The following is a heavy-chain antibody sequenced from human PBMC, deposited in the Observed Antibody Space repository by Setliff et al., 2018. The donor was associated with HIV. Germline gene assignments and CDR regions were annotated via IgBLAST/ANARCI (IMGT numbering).Heavy chain of an antibody. CDR2: SYYSGMT. Sequence: SETLSLTCSVFGGTIISYYWGWIRQPPGKGLEWIGDSYYSGMTNYNPSLQSRVTISLDTSKNQFSLKVNSVTAADTTVYYCARDSRYSFGYNWFDPWGQGTLVTVSS. J-gene: IGHJ5*02. CDR3: ARDSRYSFGYNWFDP. V-gene: IGHV4-59*01. D-gene: IGHD5-18*01. CDR1: GGTIISYY.